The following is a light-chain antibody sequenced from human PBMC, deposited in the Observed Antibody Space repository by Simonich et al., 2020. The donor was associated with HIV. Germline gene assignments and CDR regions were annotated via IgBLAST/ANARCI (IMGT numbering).Light chain of an antibody. Sequence: EIVMTQSPATLSVSPGERATLSCRARQSVSSNLAWYQQKPCLAPRLLIYAASTRATGIPARFSGSGSGTEFTLVISSMQSEDFAVYYCQQYNAWPTFGGGTKVEIK. CDR2: AAS. CDR1: QSVSSN. CDR3: QQYNAWPT. V-gene: IGKV3-15*01. J-gene: IGKJ4*01.